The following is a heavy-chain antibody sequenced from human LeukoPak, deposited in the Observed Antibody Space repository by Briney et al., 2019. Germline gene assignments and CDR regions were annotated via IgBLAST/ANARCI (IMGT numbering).Heavy chain of an antibody. J-gene: IGHJ5*02. CDR3: AKEKVVVVKNWFDP. V-gene: IGHV3-30*02. CDR1: GLTFSCYV. Sequence: PGESLLHACSASGLTFSCYVMHWVRPAPGKGLGWVACIRYDGSNKYSADSVKGRFTISRDNSKSTLYLQMHSLRAADTAVYICAKEKVVVVKNWFDPWGQGTLVTVSS. CDR2: IRYDGSNK. D-gene: IGHD2-15*01.